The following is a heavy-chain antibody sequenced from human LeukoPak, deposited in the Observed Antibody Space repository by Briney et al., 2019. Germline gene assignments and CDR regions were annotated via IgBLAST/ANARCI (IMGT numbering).Heavy chain of an antibody. Sequence: GGPLRLSCAASGFTFSSYAMNWVRQAPGKGLEWVSLISSGGNTYYADSVKGRFTISRDKSKNTLYLQMNSLRAEDTAVYYCAKKIGGVYAFDIWGQGTMVTVSS. D-gene: IGHD3-16*01. J-gene: IGHJ3*02. V-gene: IGHV3-23*01. CDR3: AKKIGGVYAFDI. CDR2: ISSGGNT. CDR1: GFTFSSYA.